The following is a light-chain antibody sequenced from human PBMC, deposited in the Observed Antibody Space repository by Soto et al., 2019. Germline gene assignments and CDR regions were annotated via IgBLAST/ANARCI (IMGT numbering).Light chain of an antibody. CDR1: NRDVGSYNL. CDR2: EVR. V-gene: IGLV2-14*01. Sequence: QSVLTQPASVSGSPGQSITIACTGTNRDVGSYNLVSWYQQRPGEAPKLIISEVRNRPSGISYRFTGSKSGNTASLTISGLQAEDEADCYCSSYTTTSTLVFGGGTKVTVL. J-gene: IGLJ3*02. CDR3: SSYTTTSTLV.